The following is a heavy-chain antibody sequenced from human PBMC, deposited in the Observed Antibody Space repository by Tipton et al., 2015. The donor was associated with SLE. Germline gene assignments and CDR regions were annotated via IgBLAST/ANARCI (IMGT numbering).Heavy chain of an antibody. CDR3: ARHRPITMIVWSNAFDI. D-gene: IGHD3-22*01. CDR1: GGSISSYY. Sequence: TLSLTCTVSGGSISSYYWSWIRQPPGKGLEWIGYIYYSGSTYYNPSLKSRVTISVDTSKNQFSLKLSSVTAADTAVYYCARHRPITMIVWSNAFDIWGQGTMVPVSS. J-gene: IGHJ3*02. CDR2: IYYSGST. V-gene: IGHV4-59*04.